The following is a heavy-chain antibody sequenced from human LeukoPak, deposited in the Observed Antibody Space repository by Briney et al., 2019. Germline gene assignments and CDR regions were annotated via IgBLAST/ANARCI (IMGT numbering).Heavy chain of an antibody. D-gene: IGHD3-22*01. Sequence: GGSLRLSCAASGFTVSSNYMSWVRQAPGKGLEWVSVIYSGGSAYYADSVKGRFTISRDNSKNTLYLQMNSLRAEDTAVYYCAKLLYYYDSSQPYWGQGTLVTVSS. V-gene: IGHV3-53*01. CDR1: GFTVSSNY. J-gene: IGHJ4*02. CDR3: AKLLYYYDSSQPY. CDR2: IYSGGSA.